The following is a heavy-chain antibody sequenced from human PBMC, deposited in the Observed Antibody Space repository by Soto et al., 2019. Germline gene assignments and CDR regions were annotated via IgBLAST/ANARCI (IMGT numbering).Heavy chain of an antibody. J-gene: IGHJ4*02. CDR1: GGSFSGYY. V-gene: IGHV4-34*01. D-gene: IGHD3-22*01. Sequence: SETLSLTCAVYGGSFSGYYWSWIRQPPGKGLEWIGEINHSGSTNYNPSLKSRVTISVDTSKNQFSLKLSSVTAADTAVYYCARGWAGAVITTCFDYWGQGTLVTVSS. CDR2: INHSGST. CDR3: ARGWAGAVITTCFDY.